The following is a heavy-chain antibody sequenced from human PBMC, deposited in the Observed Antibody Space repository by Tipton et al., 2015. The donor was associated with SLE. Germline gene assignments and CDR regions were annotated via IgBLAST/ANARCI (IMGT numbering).Heavy chain of an antibody. D-gene: IGHD5-18*01. V-gene: IGHV3-7*03. CDR2: IKQDGSEK. CDR1: GFTFSSYA. J-gene: IGHJ3*02. Sequence: GSLRLSCAASGFTFSSYAMSWVRQAPGKGLEWVAKIKQDGSEKYYVDSVNGRFTISRDNAKNSLYLQMNSLRAEDTAVYYCASPFHGYRNDAFDIWGQGTMVTVSS. CDR3: ASPFHGYRNDAFDI.